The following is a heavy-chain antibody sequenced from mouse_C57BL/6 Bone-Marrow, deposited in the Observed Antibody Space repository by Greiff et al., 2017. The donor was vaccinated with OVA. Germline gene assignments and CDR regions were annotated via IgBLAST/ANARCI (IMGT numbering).Heavy chain of an antibody. D-gene: IGHD2-5*01. Sequence: VQLQQSGAELVKPGASVKMSCKASGYTFTSYWITWVKQRPGQGLEWIGDIYPGSGSTNYNEKFKSQATLTVDTSSSTAYLQLSSLTSEDSAVYYCATDYYSNYVPDYWGQGTTLTVSS. CDR3: ATDYYSNYVPDY. CDR2: IYPGSGST. V-gene: IGHV1-55*01. CDR1: GYTFTSYW. J-gene: IGHJ2*01.